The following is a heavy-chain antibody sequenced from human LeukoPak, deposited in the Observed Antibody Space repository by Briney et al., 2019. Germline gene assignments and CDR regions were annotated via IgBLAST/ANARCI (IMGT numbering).Heavy chain of an antibody. J-gene: IGHJ6*02. V-gene: IGHV3-23*01. CDR3: ARTYYYDSSDNYYYYYGMDV. CDR2: ISGSGGST. CDR1: GFTFSSYA. Sequence: GGSLRLSCAASGFTFSSYAMSWVRQAPGKGLEWVSAISGSGGSTYCADSVKGRFTISRDNSKNTLYLQMNSLRAEDTAVYYCARTYYYDSSDNYYYYYGMDVWGQGTTVTVSS. D-gene: IGHD3-22*01.